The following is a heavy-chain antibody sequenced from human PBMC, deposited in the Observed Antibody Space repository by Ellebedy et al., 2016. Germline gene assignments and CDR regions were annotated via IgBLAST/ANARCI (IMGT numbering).Heavy chain of an antibody. Sequence: ASVKVSXXASGYTFTSYGISWVRQAPGQGLEWMGWISAYNGNTNYAQKLQGRVTMTTDTSTSTAYMELRSLRSDDTAVYYCARDRGMAAAGPLAFDYWGQGTLVTVSS. CDR3: ARDRGMAAAGPLAFDY. V-gene: IGHV1-18*01. CDR1: GYTFTSYG. J-gene: IGHJ4*02. D-gene: IGHD6-13*01. CDR2: ISAYNGNT.